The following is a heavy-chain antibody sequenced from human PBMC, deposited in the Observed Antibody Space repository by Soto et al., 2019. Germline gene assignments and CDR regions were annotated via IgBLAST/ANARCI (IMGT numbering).Heavy chain of an antibody. CDR1: GFTFSSYS. J-gene: IGHJ3*02. CDR2: ISSSSSTI. V-gene: IGHV3-48*01. Sequence: GGSLRLSCAASGFTFSSYSMNWVRQAPGKGLEWVSYISSSSSTIYYADSVKGRFTISRDNAKNSLYLQMNSLRAEDTAVYYCAREDQYCSGGSCYLGAAFDIWGQGTMVTVSS. CDR3: AREDQYCSGGSCYLGAAFDI. D-gene: IGHD2-15*01.